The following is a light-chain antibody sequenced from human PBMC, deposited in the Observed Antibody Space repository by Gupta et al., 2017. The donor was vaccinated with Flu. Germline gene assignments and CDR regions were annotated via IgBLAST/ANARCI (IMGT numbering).Light chain of an antibody. Sequence: ESVFTQYPATLSLSPGERATLSCRASQSVNSYLAWYQQKPGQAPRLLIDDASNGATGSPARFRGSGSGTXFTLTIXSLEPEDFAVYYCQQRSNWPITFGXGTKVDIK. V-gene: IGKV3-11*01. CDR2: DAS. CDR1: QSVNSY. CDR3: QQRSNWPIT. J-gene: IGKJ3*01.